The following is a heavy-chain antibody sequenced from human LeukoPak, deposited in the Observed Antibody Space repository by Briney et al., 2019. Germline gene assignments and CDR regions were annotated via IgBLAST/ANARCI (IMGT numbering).Heavy chain of an antibody. Sequence: PSETLSLTRTVSGGSISSYYWSWIRQPPGEGLEWIGYIYYSGSTNYNPSLKSRVTISLDTSKNQFSLKLSSVTAADTAVYYCARRVVVVTANDKSDAFDVWGQGTVVTVSS. CDR2: IYYSGST. V-gene: IGHV4-59*01. D-gene: IGHD2-21*02. CDR1: GGSISSYY. CDR3: ARRVVVVTANDKSDAFDV. J-gene: IGHJ3*01.